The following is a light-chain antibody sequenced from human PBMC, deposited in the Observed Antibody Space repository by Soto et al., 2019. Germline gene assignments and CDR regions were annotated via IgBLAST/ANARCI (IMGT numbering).Light chain of an antibody. CDR1: QSINSW. CDR2: KAS. V-gene: IGKV1-5*03. J-gene: IGKJ2*01. CDR3: QQYNSYSYT. Sequence: DIQMTQSPSTLSASVGDRVTITCRASQSINSWLAWYQQKPGKAPEILIYKASNLKSGVPSRFSGSGSGTEFILTISSLQPDEFATYYCQQYNSYSYTFGQGTKLEIK.